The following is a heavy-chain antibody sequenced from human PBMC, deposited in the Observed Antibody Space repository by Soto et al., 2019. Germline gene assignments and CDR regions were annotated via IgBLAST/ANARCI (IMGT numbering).Heavy chain of an antibody. Sequence: EVQLVESGGGLVKPGGSLRLSCAASGFTFSSYSINWVRQAPGKGLEWVSSIRSSTTYIFYADSVKGRFTISRDNAKNSVYLQMNSLRAEDTAVYYCARDDKRGYGFGYWGQGTLVTVSS. CDR2: IRSSTTYI. J-gene: IGHJ4*02. V-gene: IGHV3-21*01. D-gene: IGHD5-12*01. CDR1: GFTFSSYS. CDR3: ARDDKRGYGFGY.